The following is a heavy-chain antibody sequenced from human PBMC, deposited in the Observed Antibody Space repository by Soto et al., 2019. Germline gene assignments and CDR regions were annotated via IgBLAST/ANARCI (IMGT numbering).Heavy chain of an antibody. CDR2: IIPISGTT. Sequence: ASVKVSCKASGDVFRSYGINWVRQAPGQGLEWMGGIIPISGTTNYAQKFQGRVAITADESTDTVYMELSRLRSEDTAVYFCARVRCFNGLCHTADYGMDVWAKGPRSPSP. J-gene: IGHJ6*02. CDR3: ARVRCFNGLCHTADYGMDV. D-gene: IGHD2-8*01. V-gene: IGHV1-69*13. CDR1: GDVFRSYG.